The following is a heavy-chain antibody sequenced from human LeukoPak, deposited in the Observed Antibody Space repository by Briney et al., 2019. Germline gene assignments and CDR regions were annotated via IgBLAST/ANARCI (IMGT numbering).Heavy chain of an antibody. D-gene: IGHD1-26*01. CDR1: GFTFSSYS. V-gene: IGHV3-21*01. Sequence: GGSLRLSCAASGFTFSSYSMNWVRQAPGKGLEWVSSISSSSSYIYYADSVKGRFTISRDNAKNSLYLQMNSLRAEDTAVYYCARDPEWELLAAFDIWGQGTMVTVSS. CDR3: ARDPEWELLAAFDI. J-gene: IGHJ3*02. CDR2: ISSSSSYI.